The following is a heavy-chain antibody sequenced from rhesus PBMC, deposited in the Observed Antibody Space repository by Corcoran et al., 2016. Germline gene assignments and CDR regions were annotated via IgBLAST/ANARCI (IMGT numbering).Heavy chain of an antibody. CDR1: GCSLRRSY. V-gene: IGHV4-169*01. D-gene: IGHD1-14*01. J-gene: IGHJ6*01. Sequence: QLPLQESVPGLVPPSETLSVPCAVSGCSLRRSYWRLLRQAPGPVLEWIGYVYGRSGSTNDNPALKSRVTIPTETAKNQVSLKLSSVTAADTAVYYCAKAWNGFYGLDSWGQGGIVTVSS. CDR2: VYGRSGST. CDR3: AKAWNGFYGLDS.